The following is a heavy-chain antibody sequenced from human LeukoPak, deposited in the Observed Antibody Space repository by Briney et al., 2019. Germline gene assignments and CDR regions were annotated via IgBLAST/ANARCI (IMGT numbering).Heavy chain of an antibody. V-gene: IGHV1-2*06. CDR3: RVARLRVGFDY. J-gene: IGHJ4*02. D-gene: IGHD5-12*01. CDR1: GYTFTGYY. Sequence: ASVKVSCKASGYTFTGYYMHWVRQAPGQGLEWMGRINPNSGGTNYAQKFQGRVTMTTDTSTSTAYMELRSLRSDDTAVYYCRVARLRVGFDYWGQGTLVTVSS. CDR2: INPNSGGT.